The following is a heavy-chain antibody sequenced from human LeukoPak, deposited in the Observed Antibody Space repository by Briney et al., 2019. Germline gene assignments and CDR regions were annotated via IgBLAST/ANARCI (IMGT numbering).Heavy chain of an antibody. Sequence: PGGSLRLSCGASGFTFSSYGMHWVRQPPTKGLEWVTFIHYDGSDKDYADSVKGRFTISRDNSKNTLFLQMNSLRPENTAVYYGAKGGRDIVVVPAALDTWGQGTLVTVSS. D-gene: IGHD2-2*01. J-gene: IGHJ5*02. CDR2: IHYDGSDK. CDR1: GFTFSSYG. V-gene: IGHV3-30*02. CDR3: AKGGRDIVVVPAALDT.